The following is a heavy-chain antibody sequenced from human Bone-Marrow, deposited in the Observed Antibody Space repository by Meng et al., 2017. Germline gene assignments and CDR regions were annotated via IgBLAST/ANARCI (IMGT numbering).Heavy chain of an antibody. CDR3: ARFRAAVQWLVRGASV. J-gene: IGHJ4*02. CDR2: IKQDGSEK. D-gene: IGHD6-19*01. V-gene: IGHV3-7*01. CDR1: GFTFSSYW. Sequence: GESLKISCAASGFTFSSYWMSWVRQAPGKGLEWVANIKQDGSEKYYVDSVKGRFTISRDNAKNSLYLQMNSLRAEDTAVYYCARFRAAVQWLVRGASVWGQGTLVTVSS.